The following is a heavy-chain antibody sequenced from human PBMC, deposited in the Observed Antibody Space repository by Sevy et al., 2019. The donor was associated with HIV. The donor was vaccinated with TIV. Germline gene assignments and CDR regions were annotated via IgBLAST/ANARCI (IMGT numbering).Heavy chain of an antibody. CDR2: ISYDGSNK. CDR1: GFTFSSYA. V-gene: IGHV3-30-3*01. D-gene: IGHD2-15*01. J-gene: IGHJ4*02. Sequence: GGSLRLSCAASGFTFSSYAMHWVRQAPGKGLEWVAVISYDGSNKYYADSVKGRFTISRDNSKNRLYLQMNSLRAEDTAVYYCARDSKPVVAATRGLDYWGQGTLVTVSS. CDR3: ARDSKPVVAATRGLDY.